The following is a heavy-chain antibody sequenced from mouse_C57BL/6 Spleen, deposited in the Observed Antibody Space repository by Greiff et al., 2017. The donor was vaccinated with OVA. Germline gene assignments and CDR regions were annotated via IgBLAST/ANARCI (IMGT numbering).Heavy chain of an antibody. CDR1: GYTFTSYW. J-gene: IGHJ3*01. D-gene: IGHD2-3*01. Sequence: QVQLQQSGAELVKPGASVKLSCKASGYTFTSYWMQWVKQRPGQGLEWIGEIDPSDSYTNYNQKFKGKATLTVDTSSSTAYMQLSSLTSEDSAVYYCARKGGYSWFAYWGQGTLVTVSA. V-gene: IGHV1-50*01. CDR3: ARKGGYSWFAY. CDR2: IDPSDSYT.